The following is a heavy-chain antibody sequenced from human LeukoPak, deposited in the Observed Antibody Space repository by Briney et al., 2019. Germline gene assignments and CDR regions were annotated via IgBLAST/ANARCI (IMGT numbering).Heavy chain of an antibody. D-gene: IGHD3-10*01. Sequence: GGSLRLSCVASGFNFNKNNMHWIRQAPGTGLEWVASIRFDGTNEYYADSVHGRFTISRDNSKNTLFLDLHTVRNEDAAVYYCAKDWGYQFASGSSYLDYWGQGTLVTVSS. J-gene: IGHJ4*02. V-gene: IGHV3-30*02. CDR3: AKDWGYQFASGSSYLDY. CDR1: GFNFNKNN. CDR2: IRFDGTNE.